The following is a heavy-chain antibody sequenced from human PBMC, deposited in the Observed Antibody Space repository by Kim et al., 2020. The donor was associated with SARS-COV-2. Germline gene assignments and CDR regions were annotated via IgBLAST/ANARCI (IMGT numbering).Heavy chain of an antibody. D-gene: IGHD2-2*01. CDR2: IYYSGST. J-gene: IGHJ6*02. Sequence: SETLSLTCTVSGGSISSYYWSWIRQPPGKGLEWIGYIYYSGSTNYNPSLKSRVTISVDTSKNQFSLKLSSVTAADTAVYYCARSGYCSSTSCYFGSAYYYYYGMDVWGQGTTVTVSS. CDR3: ARSGYCSSTSCYFGSAYYYYYGMDV. CDR1: GGSISSYY. V-gene: IGHV4-59*13.